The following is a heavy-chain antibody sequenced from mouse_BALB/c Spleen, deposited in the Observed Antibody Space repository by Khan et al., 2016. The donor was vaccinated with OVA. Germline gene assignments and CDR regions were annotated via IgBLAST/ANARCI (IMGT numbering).Heavy chain of an antibody. J-gene: IGHJ2*01. CDR3: ARNYSSDSDY. D-gene: IGHD1-1*01. Sequence: VQLTASGPELVKPGASVKISCKASGYSFTGYFLNWVMQRHGKSLVWIGRVNPHCCETLSNQQFVDEATLPGAEYPSTANLEFLRLASEESAVFYCARNYSSDSDYGAQGTTLTVSS. V-gene: IGHV1-20*02. CDR1: GYSFTGYF. CDR2: VNPHCCET.